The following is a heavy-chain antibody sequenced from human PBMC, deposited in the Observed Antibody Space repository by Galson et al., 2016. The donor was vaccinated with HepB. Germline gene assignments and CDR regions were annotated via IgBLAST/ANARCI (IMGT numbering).Heavy chain of an antibody. D-gene: IGHD7-27*01. CDR2: IAGDGSEK. CDR1: GFTFTDYY. CDR3: ARDNWGIDY. Sequence: SLRLSCAASGFTFTDYYMSWIRQAPGKGLEWVANIAGDGSEKYYVDSVKGRFTISRDNAENSLYLQMNSLRAEDTAVYYCARDNWGIDYLGQGTLVTVSS. J-gene: IGHJ4*02. V-gene: IGHV3-7*05.